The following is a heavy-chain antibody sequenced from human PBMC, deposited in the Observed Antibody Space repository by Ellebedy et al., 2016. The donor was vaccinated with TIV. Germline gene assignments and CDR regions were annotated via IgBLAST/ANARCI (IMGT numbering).Heavy chain of an antibody. CDR2: IYWDDDK. J-gene: IGHJ6*02. CDR3: AHIVVVPAAQVYYYYGMDV. D-gene: IGHD2-2*01. CDR1: GFSLSTSGVG. V-gene: IGHV2-5*02. Sequence: SGPTLVKPTQTLTLTCTFSGFSLSTSGVGVGWIRQPPGKALEWLALIYWDDDKRYSPSLKSRLTITKDTSKNQVVLTMTNMDPVDTATYYCAHIVVVPAAQVYYYYGMDVWGQGTTVTVSS.